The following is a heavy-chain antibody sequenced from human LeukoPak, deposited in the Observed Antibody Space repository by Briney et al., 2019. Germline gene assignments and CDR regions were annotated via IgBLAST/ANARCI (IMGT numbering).Heavy chain of an antibody. CDR2: ISYHGVNK. CDR3: ARDGMALYRRDYLDS. J-gene: IGHJ4*02. Sequence: GESLRLSCAASGFTFSSYTMHWVRQAPGKGLEWVVDISYHGVNKHYADSVEGRFTISRDNSKNTLLLQMNTLRGADTAVYYCARDGMALYRRDYLDSWGQGTLVTVSS. D-gene: IGHD2-2*02. V-gene: IGHV3-30-3*01. CDR1: GFTFSSYT.